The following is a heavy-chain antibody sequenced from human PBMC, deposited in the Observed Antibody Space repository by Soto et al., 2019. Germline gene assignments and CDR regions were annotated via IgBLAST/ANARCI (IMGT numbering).Heavy chain of an antibody. CDR3: ARDPPATRDGMDV. V-gene: IGHV3-53*02. CDR2: IYSGGST. CDR1: GFTVSSNY. J-gene: IGHJ6*02. Sequence: EVQLVETGGGLIQPGGSLRLSCAASGFTVSSNYMSWVRQAPGKGLEWVSVIYSGGSTYYADYVRGRFTISRDNSKNTLYLQMKSLRAEDTDVYYCARDPPATRDGMDVWGQGTTVTVSS.